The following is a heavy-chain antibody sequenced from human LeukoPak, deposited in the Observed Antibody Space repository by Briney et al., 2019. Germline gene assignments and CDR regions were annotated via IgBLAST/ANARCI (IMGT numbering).Heavy chain of an antibody. J-gene: IGHJ4*02. CDR1: GFTFSSYG. V-gene: IGHV3-30*03. Sequence: GXSLRXSCAASGFTFSSYGMHWVRQAPGKGLEGVAVISYDGSNKYYADSVKGRFTISRDNSKKTLYLQMNRLRAEDTDVNYCAITWQLLPYWGQGTLVTVSS. CDR3: AITWQLLPY. CDR2: ISYDGSNK. D-gene: IGHD6-13*01.